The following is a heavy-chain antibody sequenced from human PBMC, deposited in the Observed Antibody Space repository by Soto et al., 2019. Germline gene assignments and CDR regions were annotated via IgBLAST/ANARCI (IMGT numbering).Heavy chain of an antibody. D-gene: IGHD3-10*01. J-gene: IGHJ5*02. Sequence: SVKVSCKASGGTFSSYTISWVRQAPGQGLEWMGRIIPILGIANYAQKFQGRVTITAGKSTSAAYMELSSLRSEDTAVYYCAGDYYGSGSSWFDPWGQGTLVTVSS. CDR2: IIPILGIA. V-gene: IGHV1-69*04. CDR1: GGTFSSYT. CDR3: AGDYYGSGSSWFDP.